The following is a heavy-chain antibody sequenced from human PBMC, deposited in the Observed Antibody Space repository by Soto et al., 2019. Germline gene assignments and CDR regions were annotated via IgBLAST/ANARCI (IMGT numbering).Heavy chain of an antibody. CDR3: AKSRYYDILTMDV. Sequence: HPGGSLRLSCAVSGFTFSSHAMSWVRQAPGKGLECVSGITGSGDSTYYADSVKGRSTISRDKSKNTLYLQMNSLRAEDTAVYYCAKSRYYDILTMDVWGQGTTVTVSS. D-gene: IGHD3-9*01. J-gene: IGHJ6*02. CDR1: GFTFSSHA. V-gene: IGHV3-23*01. CDR2: ITGSGDST.